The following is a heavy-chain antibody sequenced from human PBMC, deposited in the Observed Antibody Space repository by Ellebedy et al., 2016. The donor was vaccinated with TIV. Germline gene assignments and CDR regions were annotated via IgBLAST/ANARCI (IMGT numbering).Heavy chain of an antibody. CDR2: ISYDGSNK. V-gene: IGHV3-30-3*01. CDR1: GFNFSSYA. D-gene: IGHD6-13*01. J-gene: IGHJ6*02. Sequence: GESLKISCAASGFNFSSYAMHWVRQAQGKGLEWVAVISYDGSNKYYADSVKGRFTISRDNSQNTLYLQMHSMRAEDTAVYYCARDQSSRSKGMDVWGQGNTVSVSS. CDR3: ARDQSSRSKGMDV.